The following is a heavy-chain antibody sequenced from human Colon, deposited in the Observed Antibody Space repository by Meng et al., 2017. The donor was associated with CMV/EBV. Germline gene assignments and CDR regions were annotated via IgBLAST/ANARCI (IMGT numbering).Heavy chain of an antibody. V-gene: IGHV3-23*01. CDR3: AKDRTSGWSFDS. Sequence: GESLKISCVTSGFTFTTYAMTWVRQTPEKRLEWVATISGSGGTTYYADSVKGRFTIARDNAKNTLFLQMTSLRDEDTAVYFCAKDRTSGWSFDSWGQGTQVTASS. J-gene: IGHJ4*02. CDR1: GFTFTTYA. CDR2: ISGSGGTT. D-gene: IGHD6-19*01.